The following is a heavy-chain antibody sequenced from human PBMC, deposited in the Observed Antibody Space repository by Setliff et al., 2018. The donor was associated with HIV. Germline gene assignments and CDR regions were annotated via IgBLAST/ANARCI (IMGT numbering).Heavy chain of an antibody. CDR2: ISQSGNT. Sequence: SETLSLTCAVSGYSISSASYWGWLRQPPGKGLEWIGSISQSGNTYYTPSLKSRVTTSVDTSKNEFSLKVSSVTATDTAIYYCARRSREDAFDVWGQGTMVTVSS. CDR1: GYSISSASY. V-gene: IGHV4-38-2*01. J-gene: IGHJ3*01. CDR3: ARRSREDAFDV.